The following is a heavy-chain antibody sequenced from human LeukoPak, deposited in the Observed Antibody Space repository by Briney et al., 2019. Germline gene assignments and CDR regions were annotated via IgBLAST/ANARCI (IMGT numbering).Heavy chain of an antibody. Sequence: PSQTLSLTCAVSGGPISSGGYSWSWIRQPPGKGLEWIGYIYHSGSTYYNPSLKSRVTISVDRSKNQFSLKLNSVTAADTAVYYCARARDTAMVTGFDYWGQGTLVTVSS. J-gene: IGHJ4*02. V-gene: IGHV4-30-2*01. CDR2: IYHSGST. CDR3: ARARDTAMVTGFDY. CDR1: GGPISSGGYS. D-gene: IGHD5-18*01.